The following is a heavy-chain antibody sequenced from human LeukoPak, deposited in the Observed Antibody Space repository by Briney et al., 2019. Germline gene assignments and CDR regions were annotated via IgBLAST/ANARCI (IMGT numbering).Heavy chain of an antibody. J-gene: IGHJ4*02. CDR2: IQVSGST. CDR1: GGSISSAPYF. Sequence: SGTLSLTCTVSGGSISSAPYFWSWIRQAAGKGLEWIGRIQVSGSTDYNPSLKSRLTMSVDTSKNQFSLHLKSVTAADTAVYFCARALYPSYYFDYWGQGTLVTVSS. V-gene: IGHV4-61*02. CDR3: ARALYPSYYFDY. D-gene: IGHD5/OR15-5a*01.